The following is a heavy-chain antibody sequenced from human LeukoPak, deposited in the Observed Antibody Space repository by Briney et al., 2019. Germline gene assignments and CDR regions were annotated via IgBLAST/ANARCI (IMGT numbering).Heavy chain of an antibody. J-gene: IGHJ5*02. CDR2: IYTSGST. CDR1: GGSISSYY. V-gene: IGHV4-4*07. Sequence: TSETLSLTCTVSGGSISSYYWSSIRQPAGKGLEWIVRIYTSGSTNYNPSLKSRVTMSVDTSKNQFSLKLRSVTAADTAVYYCARDSSSWYPNWYDPWGQGTLVTVSS. CDR3: ARDSSSWYPNWYDP. D-gene: IGHD6-13*01.